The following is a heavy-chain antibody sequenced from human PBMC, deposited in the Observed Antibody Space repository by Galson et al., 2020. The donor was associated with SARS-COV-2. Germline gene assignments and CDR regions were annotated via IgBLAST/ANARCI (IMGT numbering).Heavy chain of an antibody. CDR1: GGSISSSSYY. CDR3: ARLPYSYDSSYAFDV. Sequence: SETLSLTCTVSGGSISSSSYYWGWIRQPPGKGLEWLGSIYYSGSTYYNPSLKSRVTISVDPSKNQFCLKLSSVTAADSSVYYCARLPYSYDSSYAFDVWGQGTMVNVSS. CDR2: IYYSGST. V-gene: IGHV4-39*01. J-gene: IGHJ3*01. D-gene: IGHD3-22*01.